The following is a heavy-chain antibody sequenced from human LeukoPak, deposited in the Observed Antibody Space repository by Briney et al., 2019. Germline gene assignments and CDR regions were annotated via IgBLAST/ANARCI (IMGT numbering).Heavy chain of an antibody. CDR1: GFTFDDYA. J-gene: IGHJ5*02. CDR2: ISWNSGSI. CDR3: AKDSAWGGSSSGLFDP. V-gene: IGHV3-9*01. Sequence: GGSLRLSCAASGFTFDDYAMHWVRQAPGKGLEWVSGISWNSGSIGYADSVKGRFTISRDNAKSSLYLQMNSLRAEDTALYYCAKDSAWGGSSSGLFDPWGQGTLVTVSS. D-gene: IGHD6-6*01.